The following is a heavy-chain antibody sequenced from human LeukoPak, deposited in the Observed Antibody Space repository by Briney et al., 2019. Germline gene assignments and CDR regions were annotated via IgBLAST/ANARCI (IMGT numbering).Heavy chain of an antibody. D-gene: IGHD6-13*01. J-gene: IGHJ5*02. V-gene: IGHV1-24*01. Sequence: ASVKVSCKVSGYTLTELSRHWVRQAPGKGLEWMGGFDPEDGETIYAQKFQGRVTMTEDTSTDAAYMELSSLRSEDTAVYYCATGAKAAAGVYNWFDPWGQGTLVTVSS. CDR2: FDPEDGET. CDR1: GYTLTELS. CDR3: ATGAKAAAGVYNWFDP.